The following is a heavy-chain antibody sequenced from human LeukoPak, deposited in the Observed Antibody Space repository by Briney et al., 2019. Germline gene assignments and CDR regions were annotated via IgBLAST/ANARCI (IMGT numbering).Heavy chain of an antibody. V-gene: IGHV5-51*01. Sequence: GESLKISCKGSGYSFTSYWIGWVRQMPGKGLEWMGIIYPGDSDTRYSPSFQGQVTISADKSISTAYLQWSSLEASDTAMYYCARYDFNYYDSSGSTDYWGQGTLVTVSS. CDR3: ARYDFNYYDSSGSTDY. J-gene: IGHJ4*02. CDR2: IYPGDSDT. D-gene: IGHD3-22*01. CDR1: GYSFTSYW.